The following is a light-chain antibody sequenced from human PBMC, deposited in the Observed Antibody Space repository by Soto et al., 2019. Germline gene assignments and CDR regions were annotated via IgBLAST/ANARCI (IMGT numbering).Light chain of an antibody. CDR2: DAS. V-gene: IGKV3-11*01. J-gene: IGKJ2*01. Sequence: EIVLTQSPATLSLSPGERATLSCRASQSVSSYLAWYQQKPGQAPRLLIYDASNRATGNPASFSGSGSGTDFTLTISSLEPEDFAVYYCQQRSNWYTFGQGTRLEIK. CDR1: QSVSSY. CDR3: QQRSNWYT.